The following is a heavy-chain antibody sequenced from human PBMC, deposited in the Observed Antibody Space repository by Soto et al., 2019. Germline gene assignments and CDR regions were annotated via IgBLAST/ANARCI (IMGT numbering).Heavy chain of an antibody. Sequence: GASVKVSCKAPGGTFSSYAISWVRQAPGQGLEWMGGIIPIFGTANYAQKFQGRVTITADESTSTAYMELSSLRSEDTAVYYCASLVRGGNSACDYWGQGTLVTVSS. D-gene: IGHD2-21*02. CDR2: IIPIFGTA. CDR1: GGTFSSYA. J-gene: IGHJ4*02. V-gene: IGHV1-69*13. CDR3: ASLVRGGNSACDY.